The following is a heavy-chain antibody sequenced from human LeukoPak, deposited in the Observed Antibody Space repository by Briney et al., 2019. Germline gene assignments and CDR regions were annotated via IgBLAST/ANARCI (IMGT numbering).Heavy chain of an antibody. CDR3: ARDGNSSSSFPFDY. D-gene: IGHD6-6*01. J-gene: IGHJ4*02. CDR2: IYHSGST. Sequence: TSGTLSLTCAVSGGSISSSNWWSWVRQPPGKGLEWIGEIYHSGSTNYNPSLKSRVTISVDKSKNQFSLKLSSVTAADTAVYYCARDGNSSSSFPFDYWGQGTLVTVSS. CDR1: GGSISSSNW. V-gene: IGHV4-4*02.